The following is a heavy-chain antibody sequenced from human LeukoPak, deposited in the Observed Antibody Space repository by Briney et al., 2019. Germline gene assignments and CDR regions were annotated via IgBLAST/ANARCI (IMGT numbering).Heavy chain of an antibody. D-gene: IGHD4/OR15-4a*01. V-gene: IGHV1-46*01. CDR3: ARDWVLILGSKHIAFDI. Sequence: ASVKVSCKASENTFTNYYMHWVRQAPGQGLEWLGLINPNGGRTAYAQKLQGRVTMTTDTSTSTAYMELRSLRSDDTAVYYCARDWVLILGSKHIAFDIWGQGTMVTVSS. CDR2: INPNGGRT. CDR1: ENTFTNYY. J-gene: IGHJ3*02.